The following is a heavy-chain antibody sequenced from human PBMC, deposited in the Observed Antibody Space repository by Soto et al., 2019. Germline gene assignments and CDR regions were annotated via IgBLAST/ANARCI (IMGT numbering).Heavy chain of an antibody. CDR2: ISASGGSP. J-gene: IGHJ2*01. CDR3: AKTIMRGSRYWYFGL. V-gene: IGHV3-23*01. CDR1: GFTFSSYA. D-gene: IGHD5-18*01. Sequence: EVQLLDSGGGLVQPGGSLRLSCAASGFTFSSYAMTWVRQAPGKGLEWVSAISASGGSPYYADSVKGRFTISRDNSQSTLYLQMNSLRAEDTAVYYCAKTIMRGSRYWYFGLWGRGTLVTVSS.